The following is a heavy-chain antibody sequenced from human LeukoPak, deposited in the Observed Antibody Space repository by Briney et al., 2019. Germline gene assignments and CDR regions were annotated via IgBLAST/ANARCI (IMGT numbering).Heavy chain of an antibody. D-gene: IGHD6-6*01. J-gene: IGHJ3*02. V-gene: IGHV4-38-2*02. CDR1: GYSISSGYY. Sequence: SETLSLTCTVSGYSISSGYYWGWIRQPPGKGLEWIGSIYHSGSTYYNPSLKSRVTISVDTSKNQFSLKLSSVTAADTAVYYCARDGGIAARSSAFDIWGQGTMATVSS. CDR2: IYHSGST. CDR3: ARDGGIAARSSAFDI.